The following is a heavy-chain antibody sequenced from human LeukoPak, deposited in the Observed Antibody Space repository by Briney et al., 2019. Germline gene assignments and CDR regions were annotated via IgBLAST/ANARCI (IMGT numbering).Heavy chain of an antibody. J-gene: IGHJ4*02. CDR3: ARAPWYSSLGNGEY. D-gene: IGHD6-13*01. CDR1: AFTFSSYS. CDR2: ISYDGSDT. Sequence: PGRSLRLSCAASAFTFSSYSMHWVRQAPGKGLEWVAVISYDGSDTYYADSVKGRFTISRDNSKNTLYLQMNSLRAEDTAVYYCARAPWYSSLGNGEYWGQGTLVTVSS. V-gene: IGHV3-30-3*01.